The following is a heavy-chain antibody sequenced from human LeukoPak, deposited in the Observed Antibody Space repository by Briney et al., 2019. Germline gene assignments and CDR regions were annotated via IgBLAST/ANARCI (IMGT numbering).Heavy chain of an antibody. Sequence: GGSLGLSCAASGFTFRSFWMHWVRQDPGKGLVWVSHMNGDGTSISYADSVKGRFTISRDNAKNTLYLQMNRLKAEDTAVYYCARSATDAFDIWGQGTMVTVSS. CDR2: MNGDGTSI. CDR3: ARSATDAFDI. V-gene: IGHV3-74*01. D-gene: IGHD3-3*01. CDR1: GFTFRSFW. J-gene: IGHJ3*02.